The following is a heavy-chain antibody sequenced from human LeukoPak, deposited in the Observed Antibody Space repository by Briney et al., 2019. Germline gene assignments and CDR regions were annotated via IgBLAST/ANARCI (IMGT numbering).Heavy chain of an antibody. Sequence: PSETLSLTCAVYGGSFSGYYWSWIRQPPGKGLEWIGEINHSGSTNYNPSLKSRVTISVDTSKNQFSLKLSSVTAADTAVYYCARGRRPTLPEDYFDYWGQGTLVTVSS. CDR3: ARGRRPTLPEDYFDY. CDR2: INHSGST. J-gene: IGHJ4*02. V-gene: IGHV4-34*01. CDR1: GGSFSGYY.